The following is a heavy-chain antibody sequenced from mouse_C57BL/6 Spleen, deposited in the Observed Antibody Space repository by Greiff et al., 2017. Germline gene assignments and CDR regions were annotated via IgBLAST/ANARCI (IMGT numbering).Heavy chain of an antibody. CDR1: GYTFTSYW. J-gene: IGHJ3*01. D-gene: IGHD3-2*02. CDR3: AIGDDDPDSSGYVGAWFAY. Sequence: QVQLQQPGAELVKPGASVKVSCKASGYTFTSYWMHWVKQRPGQGLEWIGRIHPSDSDTNYNQKFKGKATLTVDKSSSTAYMQLSSLTSEDSAVYYCAIGDDDPDSSGYVGAWFAYWGQGTLVTVSA. CDR2: IHPSDSDT. V-gene: IGHV1-74*01.